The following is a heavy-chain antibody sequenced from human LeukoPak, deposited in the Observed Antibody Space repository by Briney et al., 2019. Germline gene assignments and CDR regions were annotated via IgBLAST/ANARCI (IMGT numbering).Heavy chain of an antibody. CDR1: GGSISSTSYY. D-gene: IGHD3-3*01. Sequence: SETLSLTCTVSGGSISSTSYYWGWIRQPPGKGLEWIGSMYYSGSTYYNPSLKSRVTISVDTPKSQFSLKLSSVTAADTAVYYCARGRLLEWFDNWGQGTLVSVSS. J-gene: IGHJ5*02. V-gene: IGHV4-39*07. CDR3: ARGRLLEWFDN. CDR2: MYYSGST.